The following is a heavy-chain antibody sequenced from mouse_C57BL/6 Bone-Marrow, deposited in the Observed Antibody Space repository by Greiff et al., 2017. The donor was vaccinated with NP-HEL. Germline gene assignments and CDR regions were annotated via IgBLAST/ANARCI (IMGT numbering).Heavy chain of an antibody. D-gene: IGHD2-5*01. J-gene: IGHJ2*01. CDR3: ARSYYSNFYYFDY. CDR2: IHPNSGST. Sequence: VQLQQPGAELVKPGASVKLSCKASGYTFTSYWMHWVKQRPGQGLEWIGMIHPNSGSTNYNEKFKSKATLTVDKSSSTAYMQLSSLTSEDSAVYYCARSYYSNFYYFDYWGKGTTLTVSS. CDR1: GYTFTSYW. V-gene: IGHV1-64*01.